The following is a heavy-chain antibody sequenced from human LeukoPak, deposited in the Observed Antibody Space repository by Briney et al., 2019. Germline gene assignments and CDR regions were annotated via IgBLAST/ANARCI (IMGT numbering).Heavy chain of an antibody. Sequence: GGSLRLSCAASGFTSSNYGMNWVRQAPGKGLDWVSYISSSSGTIYYADSVKGRFTISRDNAKNSLYLQMNSLRAEDTAVYYCARDPDFWGQGILVTVSS. J-gene: IGHJ4*02. V-gene: IGHV3-48*01. CDR2: ISSSSGTI. CDR1: GFTSSNYG. CDR3: ARDPDF.